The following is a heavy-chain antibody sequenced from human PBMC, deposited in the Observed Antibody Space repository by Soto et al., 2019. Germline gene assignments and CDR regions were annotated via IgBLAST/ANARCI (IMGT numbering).Heavy chain of an antibody. D-gene: IGHD3-16*01. J-gene: IGHJ6*02. V-gene: IGHV3-23*01. CDR1: GFTFSNYA. CDR2: ISGSGGRT. Sequence: EVQLLESGGGLVQPGGSLRLSCAASGFTFSNYAMNWVRQAPGKGLEWVSGISGSGGRTYYADSAKGRITISRDSPKNTLNQQKNTLRAEDTGVYECAKRRSFGGGAMVVWGQGTTVTVPS. CDR3: AKRRSFGGGAMVV.